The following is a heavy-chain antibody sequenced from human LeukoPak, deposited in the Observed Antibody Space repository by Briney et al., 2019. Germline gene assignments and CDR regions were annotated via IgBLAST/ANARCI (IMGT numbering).Heavy chain of an antibody. J-gene: IGHJ4*02. CDR3: ARSPGDY. CDR1: GYTFTSYD. CDR2: ISAYNGNT. Sequence: GASVKVSCKASGYTFTSYDSNWVRQAPGQGLEWMGWISAYNGNTRHAQKFQDRVTMTTDTSTSTAYMELRSLRSDDTAVYYCARSPGDYWGQGTLVTVSS. V-gene: IGHV1-18*01.